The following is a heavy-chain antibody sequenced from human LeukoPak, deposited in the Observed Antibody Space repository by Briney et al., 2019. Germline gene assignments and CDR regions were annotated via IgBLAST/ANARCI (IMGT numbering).Heavy chain of an antibody. CDR2: INPNSGGT. CDR3: AREPPGTRPFDH. J-gene: IGHJ4*02. V-gene: IGHV1-2*02. CDR1: GYTFTGYY. Sequence: ASVKVSCKASGYTFTGYYMHWVRQAPGQGLEWMGWINPNSGGTNYAQKFQGRVTMTRDTSISTAYMELSRLRSDDTAMYYCAREPPGTRPFDHWGQGTLVTVSS. D-gene: IGHD2-2*01.